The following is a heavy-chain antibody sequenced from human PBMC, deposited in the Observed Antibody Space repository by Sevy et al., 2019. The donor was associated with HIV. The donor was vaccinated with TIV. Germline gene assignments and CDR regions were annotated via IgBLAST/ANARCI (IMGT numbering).Heavy chain of an antibody. V-gene: IGHV3-11*01. J-gene: IGHJ6*02. CDR2: ISGSGSTI. CDR1: GFTLSDYY. D-gene: IGHD4-17*01. Sequence: WGSLRLSCAASGFTLSDYYMSWIRQAPGKGLEWVSYISGSGSTIYYADSVKGRFTISRDNAKNSLSLQMNSLRAEDTAVYFCARDHVKDGDLGDYYYYAMDVWGQRTTVTVSS. CDR3: ARDHVKDGDLGDYYYYAMDV.